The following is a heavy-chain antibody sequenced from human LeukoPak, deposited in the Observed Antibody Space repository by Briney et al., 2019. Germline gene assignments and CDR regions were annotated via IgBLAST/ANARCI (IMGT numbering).Heavy chain of an antibody. Sequence: GGSLRLSCVASGFNFRNLWMSWVRQAPGKGLEWVANINQLGSEIDYVDSVKGRFIIFRDNDQKSLFLQMNSLRAEDTAVYYCASDRGALDIWGQGTMVTVSS. V-gene: IGHV3-7*05. J-gene: IGHJ3*02. CDR1: GFNFRNLW. D-gene: IGHD3-10*01. CDR3: ASDRGALDI. CDR2: INQLGSEI.